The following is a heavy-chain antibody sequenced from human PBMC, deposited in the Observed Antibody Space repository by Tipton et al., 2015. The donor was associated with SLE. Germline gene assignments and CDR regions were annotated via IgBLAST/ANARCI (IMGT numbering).Heavy chain of an antibody. D-gene: IGHD2-2*01. Sequence: TLSLTCAVYGGSFSGYYWSWIRQPPGKGLEWIGYIHYSGSTNYNPSLESRVTMSVDTSNNQFSLRLSSVTAADTAVYYCARTEWYQSFDYWGQGTLVTVSS. J-gene: IGHJ4*02. CDR2: IHYSGST. CDR3: ARTEWYQSFDY. CDR1: GGSFSGYY. V-gene: IGHV4-59*01.